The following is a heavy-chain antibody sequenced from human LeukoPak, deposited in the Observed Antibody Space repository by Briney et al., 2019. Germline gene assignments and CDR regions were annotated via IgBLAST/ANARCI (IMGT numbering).Heavy chain of an antibody. J-gene: IGHJ5*02. CDR3: ARAGYYGSGSYGDFDP. D-gene: IGHD3-10*01. CDR1: GGSISSGDYY. Sequence: PSETLSLTCTVSGGSISSGDYYWSWIRQPPGKGLEWIGYIYYSGSTYYNPSLKSRVTISVDTSKNRFSLKLISVTAADTAVYYCARAGYYGSGSYGDFDPWGQGTLVTVSS. CDR2: IYYSGST. V-gene: IGHV4-30-4*01.